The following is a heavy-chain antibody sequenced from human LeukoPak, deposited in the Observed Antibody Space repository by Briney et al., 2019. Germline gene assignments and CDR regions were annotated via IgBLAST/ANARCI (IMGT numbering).Heavy chain of an antibody. CDR3: AQKGAVTENFDY. J-gene: IGHJ4*02. CDR1: GFTFSNYD. Sequence: GGSLRLSCAASGFTFSNYDLSWVRQAPGKGREWVSTISGSGVSTFYADSVNGRFTISRDISKNTLYLQMHSLRVEDTAVYYCAQKGAVTENFDYWGQGALVTVSS. D-gene: IGHD4-17*01. CDR2: ISGSGVST. V-gene: IGHV3-23*01.